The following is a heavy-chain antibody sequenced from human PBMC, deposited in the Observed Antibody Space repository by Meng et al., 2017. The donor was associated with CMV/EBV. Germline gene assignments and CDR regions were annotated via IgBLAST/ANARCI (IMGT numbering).Heavy chain of an antibody. J-gene: IGHJ4*02. CDR2: IYPGDSDT. D-gene: IGHD5-18*01. CDR3: ARLDPTALDY. V-gene: IGHV5-51*01. Sequence: KVSCKGSGYSFASYWIGWVRQMPGKGLEWMGIIYPGDSDTRYSPSFQGQVTISADKSISTAYLQWSSLKASDTAMYYCARLDPTALDYWGQGTLVTVSS. CDR1: GYSFASYW.